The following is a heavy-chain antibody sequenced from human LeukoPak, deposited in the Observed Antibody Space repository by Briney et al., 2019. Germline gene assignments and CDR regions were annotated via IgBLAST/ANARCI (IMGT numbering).Heavy chain of an antibody. J-gene: IGHJ4*02. CDR3: ARDRLKSGSYYFDY. CDR1: AFTFSDYS. CDR2: ISGRSSTI. Sequence: GGSLRLSCAASAFTFSDYSMNWVRQAPGKGLEWVSYISGRSSTIHYADSVKGRFTISRDNAKSSMYLQMNSLRAEDTAVYYCARDRLKSGSYYFDYWGQGTLVTVSS. D-gene: IGHD1-26*01. V-gene: IGHV3-48*01.